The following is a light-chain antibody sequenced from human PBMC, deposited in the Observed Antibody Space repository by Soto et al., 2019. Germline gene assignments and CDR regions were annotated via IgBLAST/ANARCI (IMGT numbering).Light chain of an antibody. CDR3: QQYGSSQYT. Sequence: EIVLTQSPGTLSLSPGERATLSCRASQSVSSTYLVWYQQKPGQAPRLLIYGASSRATGIPDRFSGSGSGTDFTLTISRLEPEDFAVYYCQQYGSSQYTFGQGTKVEVK. CDR2: GAS. V-gene: IGKV3-20*01. J-gene: IGKJ2*01. CDR1: QSVSSTY.